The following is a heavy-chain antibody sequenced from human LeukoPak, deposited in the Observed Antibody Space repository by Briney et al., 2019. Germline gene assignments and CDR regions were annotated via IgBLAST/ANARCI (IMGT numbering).Heavy chain of an antibody. J-gene: IGHJ6*03. CDR3: ARDILGYFASHYYMDV. CDR1: GGTFSSYA. V-gene: IGHV1-69*04. D-gene: IGHD3-9*01. CDR2: IIPILGIA. Sequence: SVKVSCKASGGTFSSYAISWVRHAPGQGLEWMVRIIPILGIANYAQKFQGRVTITADKSTSTAYMELSSLRSEDTAVYYCARDILGYFASHYYMDVWGKGTTVIVSS.